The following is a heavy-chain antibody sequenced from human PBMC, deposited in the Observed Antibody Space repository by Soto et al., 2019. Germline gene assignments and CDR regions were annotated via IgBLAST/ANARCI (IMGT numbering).Heavy chain of an antibody. V-gene: IGHV3-21*01. CDR2: ISSSSSYI. CDR3: ATAPTYYDILTGYSSYFDY. CDR1: GFTFSSYS. J-gene: IGHJ4*02. Sequence: PXGSLRLSCAASGFTFSSYSMNWVRQAPGRGLEWVSSISSSSSYIYYADSVKGRFTISRDNAKNSLYLQMNSLRAEDTAVYYCATAPTYYDILTGYSSYFDYWGQGTLVTVSS. D-gene: IGHD3-9*01.